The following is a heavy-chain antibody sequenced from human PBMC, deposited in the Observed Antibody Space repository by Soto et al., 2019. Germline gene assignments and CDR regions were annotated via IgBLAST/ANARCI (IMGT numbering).Heavy chain of an antibody. Sequence: SVKVSCKASGGTFSSYAISWVRQAPGQGLEWMGGIIPIFGTANYAQKFQGRVTITADESTSTAYMELSSLRSEDMAVYYCARNYQVFSHGNYYYGMDVWGQGTTVTVSS. J-gene: IGHJ6*02. V-gene: IGHV1-69*01. D-gene: IGHD1-20*01. CDR3: ARNYQVFSHGNYYYGMDV. CDR2: IIPIFGTA. CDR1: GGTFSSYA.